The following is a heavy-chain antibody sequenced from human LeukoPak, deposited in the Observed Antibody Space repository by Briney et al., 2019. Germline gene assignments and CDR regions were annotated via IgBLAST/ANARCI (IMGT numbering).Heavy chain of an antibody. Sequence: SETLSLTCAVYGGSFSGYYWSWIRQPPGKGLEWIGEINHSGSTNYNPSLKSRVTISVDTSKNQFSLKLSSVTAADTAVYYCARHVRLTTVVTRGFLDYWGQGTLVTVSS. J-gene: IGHJ4*02. V-gene: IGHV4-34*01. CDR2: INHSGST. CDR1: GGSFSGYY. D-gene: IGHD4-23*01. CDR3: ARHVRLTTVVTRGFLDY.